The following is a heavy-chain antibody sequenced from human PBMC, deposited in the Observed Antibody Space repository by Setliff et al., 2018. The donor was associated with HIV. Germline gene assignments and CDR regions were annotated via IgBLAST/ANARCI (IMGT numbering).Heavy chain of an antibody. Sequence: LSLTCTVSGDSLAGSHYSWGWVRQPPGQGLEWLGNLFHTGSSYYNPSLKSRVTISVDTSKNQFSLKLSSVTAADTAVYYCARGPRGIAVAGDAFDIWGQGTMVTVSS. D-gene: IGHD6-19*01. CDR3: ARGPRGIAVAGDAFDI. V-gene: IGHV4-39*07. CDR2: LFHTGSS. J-gene: IGHJ3*02. CDR1: GDSLAGSHYS.